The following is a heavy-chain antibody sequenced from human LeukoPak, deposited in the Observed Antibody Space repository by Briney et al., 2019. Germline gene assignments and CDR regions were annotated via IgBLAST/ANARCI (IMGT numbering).Heavy chain of an antibody. D-gene: IGHD3-16*02. V-gene: IGHV3-21*01. Sequence: PGGSLRLSCAASGFTFSSYSMNWVRQAPGKGLEWVSSISSSSSYIYYADSVKGRFTISRENAKNSLYLQMNSLRAEDTAVYYCARDYVWGSYRPTPGDPWGQGTLVTVSS. CDR3: ARDYVWGSYRPTPGDP. CDR1: GFTFSSYS. CDR2: ISSSSSYI. J-gene: IGHJ5*02.